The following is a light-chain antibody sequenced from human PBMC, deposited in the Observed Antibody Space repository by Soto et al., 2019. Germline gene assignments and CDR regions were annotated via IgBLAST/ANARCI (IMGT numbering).Light chain of an antibody. CDR3: SSYISTSRYV. V-gene: IGLV2-18*02. J-gene: IGLJ1*01. Sequence: QSALTQPPYVSGSPGQSVTISCTGTSSDVGKYDRVSWYQQPPGTAPKLIIYEVTNRPSGVPARFSGSKSGNTASLTISGLQAEDEADYYFSSYISTSRYVFGAGTKLTVL. CDR1: SSDVGKYDR. CDR2: EVT.